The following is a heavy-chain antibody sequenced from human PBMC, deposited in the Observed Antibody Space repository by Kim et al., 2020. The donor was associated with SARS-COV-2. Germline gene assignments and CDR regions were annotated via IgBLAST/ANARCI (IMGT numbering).Heavy chain of an antibody. Sequence: SETLSLTCTVSGGSISSSSYYWGWIRQPPGKGLEWIGSIYYSGSTYYNPSLKSRVTISVDTSKNQFSLKLSSVTAADTAVYYCARHLGHGSGRRGRAFDIWGQGTMVTVSS. J-gene: IGHJ3*02. D-gene: IGHD3-10*01. V-gene: IGHV4-39*01. CDR1: GGSISSSSYY. CDR3: ARHLGHGSGRRGRAFDI. CDR2: IYYSGST.